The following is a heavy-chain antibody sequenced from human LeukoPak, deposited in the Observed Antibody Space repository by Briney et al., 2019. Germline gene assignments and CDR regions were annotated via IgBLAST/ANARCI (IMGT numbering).Heavy chain of an antibody. D-gene: IGHD1-26*01. CDR1: GFTFSSYA. CDR2: ISGSGGST. CDR3: AKGEWELRAFDY. V-gene: IGHV3-23*01. Sequence: QPGGSLRLSCAASGFTFSSYAMGGFPQAPGKGLEWVSAISGSGGSTYYADSVKGRFTISRDNSKNTLYLQMNSLRAEDTAVYYCAKGEWELRAFDYWGQGTLVTVSS. J-gene: IGHJ4*02.